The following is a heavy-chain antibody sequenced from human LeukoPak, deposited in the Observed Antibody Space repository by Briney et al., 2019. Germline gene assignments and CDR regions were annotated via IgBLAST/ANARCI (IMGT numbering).Heavy chain of an antibody. Sequence: SVKVSCKASGGTFSSYAISWVRQAPGQGLEWMGGIIPIFGTANYAQKFQGRVTITADRSTSTAYMELSSLRSEDTAVYYCATHQGGVLLWFGELSNPNYYYYMDVWGKGTTVTVSS. V-gene: IGHV1-69*06. J-gene: IGHJ6*03. CDR3: ATHQGGVLLWFGELSNPNYYYYMDV. D-gene: IGHD3-10*01. CDR1: GGTFSSYA. CDR2: IIPIFGTA.